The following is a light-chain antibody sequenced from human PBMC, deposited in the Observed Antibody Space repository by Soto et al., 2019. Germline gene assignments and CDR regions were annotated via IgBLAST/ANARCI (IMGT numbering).Light chain of an antibody. V-gene: IGLV2-14*01. Sequence: QCVLTEPASVSGSPGQSITISCTGTSSDVGGYNYVSWYQQHPGKAPKLMIYDVSNRPSGVPNRFSGSKSGNTASLTISGLQAEDEADYYCSSYTSSSTYVFGTGTKVTVL. CDR3: SSYTSSSTYV. CDR1: SSDVGGYNY. CDR2: DVS. J-gene: IGLJ1*01.